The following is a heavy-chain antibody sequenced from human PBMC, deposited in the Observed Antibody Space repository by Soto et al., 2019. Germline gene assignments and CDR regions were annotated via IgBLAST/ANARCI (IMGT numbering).Heavy chain of an antibody. CDR3: ARGEGAFDI. D-gene: IGHD1-26*01. V-gene: IGHV1-18*01. CDR2: ITPYNGDT. Sequence: QVQLVQSGAELKKPGASVKVSCKASGHTFTTYAISWMRQAPGQGLEWMGWITPYNGDTNYAQKFQGRVTMTTDTPTSSVYVGLRKLRTDDTAVYYCARGEGAFDIWGQGTMVTVSS. CDR1: GHTFTTYA. J-gene: IGHJ3*02.